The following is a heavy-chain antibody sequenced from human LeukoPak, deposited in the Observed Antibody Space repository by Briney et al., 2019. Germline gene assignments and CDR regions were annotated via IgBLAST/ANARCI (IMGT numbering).Heavy chain of an antibody. CDR3: ARDPASAVPIDY. V-gene: IGHV3-7*01. Sequence: GGSLRLSCAASGFTFSSYWMTWVRQAPGKGPEWVAHIKNDGSEKYYVDSVKGRFTISRDNAKNSLYLQMNSLRVEDTAVYYCARDPASAVPIDYLGQGTLVTVSS. CDR2: IKNDGSEK. J-gene: IGHJ4*02. CDR1: GFTFSSYW. D-gene: IGHD2-2*01.